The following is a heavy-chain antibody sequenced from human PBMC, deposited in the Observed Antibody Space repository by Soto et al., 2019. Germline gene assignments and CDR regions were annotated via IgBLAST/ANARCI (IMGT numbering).Heavy chain of an antibody. J-gene: IGHJ5*02. D-gene: IGHD3-10*01. CDR1: GGSISSVGYY. CDR3: EGVRDGGGLFDP. Sequence: QVQLQESGPGLVKPSQTLSLTCTVSGGSISSVGYYWSWIRQHQGKGLEWIGYIYYSGSTYYNPSLKSRVTISVDTSKNQFYLQLISVTAAYTAVYYCEGVRDGGGLFDPWGKGTLVTVSP. CDR2: IYYSGST. V-gene: IGHV4-31*03.